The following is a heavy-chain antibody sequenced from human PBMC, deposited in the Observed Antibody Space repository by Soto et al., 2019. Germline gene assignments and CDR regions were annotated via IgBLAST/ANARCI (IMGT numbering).Heavy chain of an antibody. J-gene: IGHJ6*01. CDR1: GGSISSSSYY. D-gene: IGHD3-9*01. CDR3: AIILGYYYGMDV. Sequence: SETLSLTCTVSGGSISSSSYYWGWIRQPPGRGLEWIESIFYSGSTYYNPSLKSRVTISVDTSKNQFSLKLSSVTAADTSVYYCAIILGYYYGMDVWGQETKVTVSS. V-gene: IGHV4-39*01. CDR2: IFYSGST.